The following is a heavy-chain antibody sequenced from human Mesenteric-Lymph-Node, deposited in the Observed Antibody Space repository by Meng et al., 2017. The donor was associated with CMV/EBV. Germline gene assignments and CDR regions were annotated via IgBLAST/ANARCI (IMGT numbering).Heavy chain of an antibody. CDR1: GFNVRDKY. D-gene: IGHD3-10*01. V-gene: IGHV3-66*01. Sequence: EVHQVGVGGGLVRPGGSLRLSCAASGFNVRDKYMSWVRQAPGKGLEWVCIIYRGDNTYYIDSVKDRFTVSRDNSKNTMYLQMNSLRVEDTAVYYCTGDSVSNPNLDYWGQGTLVTVSS. CDR3: TGDSVSNPNLDY. J-gene: IGHJ4*02. CDR2: IYRGDNT.